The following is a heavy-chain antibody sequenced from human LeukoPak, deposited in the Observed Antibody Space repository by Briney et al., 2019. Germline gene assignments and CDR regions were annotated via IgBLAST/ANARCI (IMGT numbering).Heavy chain of an antibody. V-gene: IGHV3-74*03. CDR2: ISPDGSSA. CDR1: GFSFSSYW. Sequence: GGSLRLSCAASGFSFSSYWMHWVRQAPGKGLVWVARISPDGSSALSADSVRGRFTISRDNAKNSLYLQMNSLRAEDTAVYYCARSRQYSTDGDYDYWGQGTLVTVSS. D-gene: IGHD6-6*01. J-gene: IGHJ4*02. CDR3: ARSRQYSTDGDYDY.